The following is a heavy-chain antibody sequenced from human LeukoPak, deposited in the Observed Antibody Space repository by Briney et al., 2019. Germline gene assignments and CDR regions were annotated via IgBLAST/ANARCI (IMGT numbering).Heavy chain of an antibody. Sequence: PGESLRLSCTASGFTFSNFWMGWVRQAPGKGLEWISGISGSGASTYYADSVKGRFTISRDDSRNTLYLQMNSLRGDDTAVYYCAKDVGKWESLHFFDYWGQGTLVTVSS. D-gene: IGHD1-26*01. J-gene: IGHJ4*02. CDR1: GFTFSNFW. CDR3: AKDVGKWESLHFFDY. V-gene: IGHV3-23*01. CDR2: ISGSGAST.